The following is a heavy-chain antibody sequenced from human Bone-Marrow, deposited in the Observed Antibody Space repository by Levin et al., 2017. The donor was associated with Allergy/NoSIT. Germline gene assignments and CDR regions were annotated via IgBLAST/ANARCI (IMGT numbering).Heavy chain of an antibody. J-gene: IGHJ3*02. Sequence: RTGGSLRLSCVASGFSVSRNYMSWVRQAPGKGLEWVSVIYTTGTTDSADSVKGRFTISRDNSKNTLYLQMNSLRADDTAVYYCARGPRSTTMTLASFDIWGQGTMVTVSS. CDR2: IYTTGTT. CDR3: ARGPRSTTMTLASFDI. V-gene: IGHV3-53*01. D-gene: IGHD3-22*01. CDR1: GFSVSRNY.